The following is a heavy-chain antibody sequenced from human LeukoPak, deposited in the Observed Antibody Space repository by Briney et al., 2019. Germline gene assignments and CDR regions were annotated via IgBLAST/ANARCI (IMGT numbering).Heavy chain of an antibody. J-gene: IGHJ4*02. CDR3: ARDLDYYDSSAYHSGTL. CDR2: INTDGSST. V-gene: IGHV3-74*03. CDR1: GFTFSRYW. D-gene: IGHD3-22*01. Sequence: AGSLRLTCAASGFTFSRYWMHWVRQAPGKGLVWVSRINTDGSSTTYADSVKGRFTISRDNAKNTLFLQMNSLRAEDTAVYYCARDLDYYDSSAYHSGTLWGQGTLVTVSS.